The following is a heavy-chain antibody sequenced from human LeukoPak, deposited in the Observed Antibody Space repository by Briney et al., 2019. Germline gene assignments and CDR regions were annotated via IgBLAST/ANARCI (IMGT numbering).Heavy chain of an antibody. J-gene: IGHJ3*02. V-gene: IGHV3-21*01. CDR1: GFTFSSYS. CDR3: ARDMTYYYDSRNIDDALDI. D-gene: IGHD3-22*01. Sequence: GGSLRLSCAASGFTFSSYSMNWVRQAPGKGLEWVSSISSSSSYIYYADSVKGRFTISRDNAKNSLYLQMNSLRAEDTAVYYCARDMTYYYDSRNIDDALDIWGQGTMVTVSS. CDR2: ISSSSSYI.